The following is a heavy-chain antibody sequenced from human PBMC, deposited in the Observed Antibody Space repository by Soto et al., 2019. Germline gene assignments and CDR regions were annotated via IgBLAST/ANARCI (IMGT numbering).Heavy chain of an antibody. Sequence: QITLKESGHTLVKPTQTLTLTCTFSGFSLSTTGVGVGWIRQPPGKVEWLALIYWDDDKHYSPSLKSRLTITKDTSKNQVVLTMTTMDPVDTATYYCVHRGSSSWYYFDYWGQGTLVTVSS. D-gene: IGHD6-13*01. V-gene: IGHV2-5*02. CDR3: VHRGSSSWYYFDY. CDR2: IYWDDDK. J-gene: IGHJ4*02. CDR1: GFSLSTTGVG.